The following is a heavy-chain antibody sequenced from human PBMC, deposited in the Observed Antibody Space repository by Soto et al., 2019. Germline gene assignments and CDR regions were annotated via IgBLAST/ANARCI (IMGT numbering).Heavy chain of an antibody. V-gene: IGHV1-46*01. D-gene: IGHD1-20*01. Sequence: ASVKVSCKASGYTFTSYYMHWVRQAPGQGLEWMGIINPSGGSTSYAQKFQGRVTMTRDTSASTAYMELSSLRSEDTAVYYCARGITLPTPLDYWGQGTLVTVSS. CDR1: GYTFTSYY. CDR2: INPSGGST. CDR3: ARGITLPTPLDY. J-gene: IGHJ4*02.